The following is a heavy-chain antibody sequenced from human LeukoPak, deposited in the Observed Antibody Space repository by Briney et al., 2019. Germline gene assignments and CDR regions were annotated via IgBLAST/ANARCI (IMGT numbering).Heavy chain of an antibody. V-gene: IGHV3-23*01. D-gene: IGHD6-25*01. Sequence: GGSLRLSCAASGFTFSDHVMTWLRQGPGKGLEWVSSISGNGGATYYADSIKGRFTISRDNSKNTLYLQMNSLRAEDTAVYYCAKYWGSGTPFDPWGQGTLVTVSS. CDR1: GFTFSDHV. CDR3: AKYWGSGTPFDP. J-gene: IGHJ5*02. CDR2: ISGNGGAT.